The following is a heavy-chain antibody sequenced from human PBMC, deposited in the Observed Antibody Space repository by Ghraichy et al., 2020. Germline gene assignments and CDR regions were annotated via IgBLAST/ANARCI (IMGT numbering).Heavy chain of an antibody. D-gene: IGHD1-20*01. CDR2: IMPGNGGT. V-gene: IGHV1-2*06. J-gene: IGHJ4*02. CDR1: GYGFTAYY. Sequence: ASVKVSCKTSGYGFTAYYIHWVRQAPGQGLEWMGRIMPGNGGTIFEANFRGRVTMTRDTSISTAYMDLTSLTSDDTAVYYCARDGHNWDFDSWGQGTLVTVSS. CDR3: ARDGHNWDFDS.